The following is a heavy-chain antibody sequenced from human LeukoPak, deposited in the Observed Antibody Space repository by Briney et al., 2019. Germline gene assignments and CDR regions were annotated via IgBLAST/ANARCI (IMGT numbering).Heavy chain of an antibody. Sequence: SDTLSLTCAVSGYSISSSDWWGWIRQPPGKGLEWIGYIYYSGSIYYNPSLKSRVTMSVDTSKNQFSLKLSSVSAVDTAVYYCARTMSSSHTVYGMDVWGQGTTVTVSS. J-gene: IGHJ6*02. V-gene: IGHV4-28*05. CDR3: ARTMSSSHTVYGMDV. CDR2: IYYSGSI. D-gene: IGHD2-2*02. CDR1: GYSISSSDW.